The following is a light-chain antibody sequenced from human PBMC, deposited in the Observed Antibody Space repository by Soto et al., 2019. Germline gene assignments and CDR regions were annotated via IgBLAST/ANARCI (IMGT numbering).Light chain of an antibody. Sequence: EIVLTQSPATLSLSPGERATLSCRASQTVDSFLAWYQQKPGQAPRLLIHDISDRATGVPARFSGSGSGTDFTLTISSLEPEDFAVYYCQQRRSWPRTFGQGTKVEIK. V-gene: IGKV3-11*01. CDR3: QQRRSWPRT. CDR1: QTVDSF. CDR2: DIS. J-gene: IGKJ1*01.